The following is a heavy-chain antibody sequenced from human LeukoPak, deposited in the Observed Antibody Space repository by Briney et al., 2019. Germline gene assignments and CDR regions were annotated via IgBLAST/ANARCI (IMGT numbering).Heavy chain of an antibody. J-gene: IGHJ4*02. CDR2: ISDDGNDK. CDR1: GFVFSSFA. CDR3: VRGGAIVGAYYFDN. D-gene: IGHD3-3*01. V-gene: IGHV3-30-3*01. Sequence: PGGSLRLSCAASGFVFSSFAMHWVRQAPGKGLEWVAVISDDGNDKSYADSVKGRFTISRDNSKNTLYLQMNSLGAEDTAVYYCVRGGAIVGAYYFDNWGQGTLVAVSS.